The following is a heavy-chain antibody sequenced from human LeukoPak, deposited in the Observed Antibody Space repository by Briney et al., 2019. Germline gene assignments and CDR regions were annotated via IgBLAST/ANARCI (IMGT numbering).Heavy chain of an antibody. CDR2: ISYDGSNK. D-gene: IGHD3-10*01. V-gene: IGHV3-30*18. CDR3: AKDIAPYYYYGSGSDI. J-gene: IGHJ4*02. CDR1: GFTFSSYG. Sequence: GGSLRLSCAASGFTFSSYGMHWVRQAPGKGLEWVAVISYDGSNKYYADSVKGRFTISRDNSKNTLYLQMNSLRADDTAVYYCAKDIAPYYYYGSGSDIWGQGTLVTVSS.